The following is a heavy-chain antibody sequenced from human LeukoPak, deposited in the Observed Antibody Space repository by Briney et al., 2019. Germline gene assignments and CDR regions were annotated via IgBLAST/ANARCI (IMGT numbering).Heavy chain of an antibody. CDR3: AREGVPDQQHYYYYYYMDV. J-gene: IGHJ6*03. D-gene: IGHD1/OR15-1a*01. V-gene: IGHV4-31*03. CDR1: GGSISSGDYY. Sequence: PSQTLSLTCTVSGGSISSGDYYWNWIRQHPGKGLEWIGYIYQNGGTYYNPPLKSRLTISLDTSKNQFSLKLTSLTAADMAVYYCAREGVPDQQHYYYYYYMDVWGKGTTVTVSS. CDR2: IYQNGGT.